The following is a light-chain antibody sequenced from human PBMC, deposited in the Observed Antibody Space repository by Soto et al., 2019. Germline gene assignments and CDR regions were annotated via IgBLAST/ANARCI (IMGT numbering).Light chain of an antibody. CDR3: SSYTSSSTPLV. CDR2: DVS. Sequence: QAVVTQPASVSGSPGQSITISCTGTSSDVGGYNYVSWYQQHPGKAPKLMIYDVSNRPSGVSNRFSGSKSGNTASLTISGLQAEDEADYYCSSYTSSSTPLVFGTGTKGTVL. CDR1: SSDVGGYNY. V-gene: IGLV2-14*01. J-gene: IGLJ1*01.